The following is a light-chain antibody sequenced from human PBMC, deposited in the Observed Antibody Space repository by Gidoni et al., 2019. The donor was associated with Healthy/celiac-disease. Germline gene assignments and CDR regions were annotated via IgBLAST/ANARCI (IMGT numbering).Light chain of an antibody. CDR1: QDISNY. Sequence: DIQMTPSPSSLSASVGDRVTITCQASQDISNYLNWYQQKPGKAPKLLIYDASNWETGVPSRFSGSGSGTDFTFTISSLQPEDIATYYCQQYDNLPFTFGPGTKVDIK. V-gene: IGKV1-33*01. CDR3: QQYDNLPFT. CDR2: DAS. J-gene: IGKJ3*01.